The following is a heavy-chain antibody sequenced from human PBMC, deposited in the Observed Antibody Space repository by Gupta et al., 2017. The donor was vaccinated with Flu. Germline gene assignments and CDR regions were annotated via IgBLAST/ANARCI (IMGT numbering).Heavy chain of an antibody. CDR3: ARGRQGCSSTSCPGGYYYYGMDV. Sequence: QVQLQQWGAGLLKPSETLSLTCAVYGGSFSGYYWSWIRQPPGKGLEWIGEINHSGSTNYNPSLKSRVTISVDTSKNQFSLKLSSVTAADTAVYYCARGRQGCSSTSCPGGYYYYGMDVWGQGTTVTVSS. D-gene: IGHD2-2*01. CDR1: GGSFSGYY. J-gene: IGHJ6*02. V-gene: IGHV4-34*01. CDR2: INHSGST.